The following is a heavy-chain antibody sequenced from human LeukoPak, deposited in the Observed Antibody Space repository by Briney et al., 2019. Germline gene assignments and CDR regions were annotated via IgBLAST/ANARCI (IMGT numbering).Heavy chain of an antibody. CDR2: ISYDGSNK. D-gene: IGHD2-15*01. V-gene: IGHV3-30*03. Sequence: PGRSLRLSCAASGFTFSSYGMHWVRQAPGKGLEWVAVISYDGSNKYYADSVKGRFTISRDNSKNTLYLQMNSLRAEDTAVYYCARAQDCRGETCHFDYWGQGTLVTVSS. CDR3: ARAQDCRGETCHFDY. CDR1: GFTFSSYG. J-gene: IGHJ4*02.